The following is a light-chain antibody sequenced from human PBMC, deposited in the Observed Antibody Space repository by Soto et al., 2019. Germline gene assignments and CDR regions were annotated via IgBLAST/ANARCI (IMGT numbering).Light chain of an antibody. CDR3: QTWGSGIRVV. Sequence: QSVLTQSPSASASLGASVKLTCTLSSGHSSYAIAWHQQQPEKGPRYLMKLNSDGSHSKGDGIPDRFSGSSSGAERYLTISRLQSEDEADYYCQTWGSGIRVVFGGGTQLTVL. CDR2: LNSDGSH. J-gene: IGLJ2*01. CDR1: SGHSSYA. V-gene: IGLV4-69*01.